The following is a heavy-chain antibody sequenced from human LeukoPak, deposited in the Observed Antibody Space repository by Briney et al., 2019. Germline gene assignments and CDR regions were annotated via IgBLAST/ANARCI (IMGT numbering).Heavy chain of an antibody. V-gene: IGHV3-30*02. CDR3: PPDWFDP. Sequence: GGSLRLSCAASGFTFSSYAMSWVRQAPGKGLEWVAFIRYDGSNKYYADSVKGRFTISRDNSKNTLYLQMNSLRAEDTAVYYCPPDWFDPWGQGTLVIVSS. CDR2: IRYDGSNK. CDR1: GFTFSSYA. J-gene: IGHJ5*02.